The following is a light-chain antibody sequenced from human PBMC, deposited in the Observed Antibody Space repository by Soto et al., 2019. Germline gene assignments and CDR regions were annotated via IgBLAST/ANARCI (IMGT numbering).Light chain of an antibody. CDR3: LQDRSYPRT. Sequence: AIQMTQSPSSLSASVGDRVTITCRASQDIRNELGWYQQRPGKAPKALIYGTSNLQSGVPSRFSGSGFGTAFTLTISSLQPEDFATCYCLQDRSYPRTFGQGTKVESK. J-gene: IGKJ1*01. CDR2: GTS. CDR1: QDIRNE. V-gene: IGKV1-6*01.